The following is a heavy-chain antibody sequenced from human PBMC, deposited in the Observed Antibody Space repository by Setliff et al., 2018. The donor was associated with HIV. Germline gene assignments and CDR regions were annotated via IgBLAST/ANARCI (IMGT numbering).Heavy chain of an antibody. Sequence: TLSLTCTVSGYSISSGYYWGWIRQPPGKGLEWIGSIYYSGRTYYNPSLKSRVTISVDTSKNQFSLKLTSVTAADTAIYYCARGEGLCGGGDCFPLAYFDYWGRGTLVTVSS. CDR2: IYYSGRT. CDR1: GYSISSGYY. V-gene: IGHV4-38-2*02. D-gene: IGHD2-21*02. J-gene: IGHJ4*02. CDR3: ARGEGLCGGGDCFPLAYFDY.